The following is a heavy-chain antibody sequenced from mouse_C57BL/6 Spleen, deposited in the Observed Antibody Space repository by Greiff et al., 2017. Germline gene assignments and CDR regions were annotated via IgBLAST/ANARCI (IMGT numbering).Heavy chain of an antibody. D-gene: IGHD1-1*01. CDR3: TFTTVVALDY. CDR1: GFNIKDDY. V-gene: IGHV14-4*01. Sequence: EVQLQQSGAELVRPGASVKLSCTASGFNIKDDYMHWVKQRPEQGLEWIGWIDPENGDTEYASKFQGKATITADTSSNTAYLQLSSLTSEDTAVYYCTFTTVVALDYWGQGTTLTVSS. CDR2: IDPENGDT. J-gene: IGHJ2*01.